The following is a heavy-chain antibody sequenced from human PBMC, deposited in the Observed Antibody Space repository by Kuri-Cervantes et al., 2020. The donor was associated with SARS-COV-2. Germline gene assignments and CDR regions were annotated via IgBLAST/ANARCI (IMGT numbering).Heavy chain of an antibody. J-gene: IGHJ4*02. CDR2: INHSGST. V-gene: IGHV4-34*01. D-gene: IGHD1-26*01. CDR3: ATGSYYVAYDY. CDR1: GGSFSGYY. Sequence: GSLRPSCAVYGGSFSGYYWSWIRQPPGKGLEWIGEINHSGSTNYNPSLKSRVTISLDTSKNQFSLKLSSVTAADTAVYYCATGSYYVAYDYWGQGTLVTVSS.